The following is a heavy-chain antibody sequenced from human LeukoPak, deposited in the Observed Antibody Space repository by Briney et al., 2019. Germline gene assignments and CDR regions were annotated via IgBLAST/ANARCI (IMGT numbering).Heavy chain of an antibody. CDR3: AVLQVEDAFDI. J-gene: IGHJ3*02. V-gene: IGHV1-69*04. Sequence: SVKVSCKASGGTFSSYAISWVRQAPGQGLEWMGRIIPILGIANYAQKFQGRVTITADKSTSTAYMKLSSLRSEDTAVYYCAVLQVEDAFDIWGQGTMVTVSS. D-gene: IGHD2-8*02. CDR2: IIPILGIA. CDR1: GGTFSSYA.